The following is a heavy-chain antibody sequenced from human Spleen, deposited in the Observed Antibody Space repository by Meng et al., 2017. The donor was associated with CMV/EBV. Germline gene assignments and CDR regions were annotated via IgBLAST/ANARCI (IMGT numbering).Heavy chain of an antibody. CDR3: ARAGAAVTTHFDF. CDR1: GYNFDIYG. V-gene: IGHV1-18*01. D-gene: IGHD4-17*01. Sequence: QVQLVQSGAEAKKPGSSVKVSCKASGYNFDIYGITWVRQAPGQGLEWVGWVSAENGDTDYGQKFQGRVTVTADTFTNTAYMEMRSLRSDDSAMYYCARAGAAVTTHFDFWGQGTLVTVSS. J-gene: IGHJ4*02. CDR2: VSAENGDT.